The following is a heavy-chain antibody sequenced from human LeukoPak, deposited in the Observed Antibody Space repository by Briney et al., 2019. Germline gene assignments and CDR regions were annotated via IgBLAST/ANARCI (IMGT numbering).Heavy chain of an antibody. D-gene: IGHD3-22*01. CDR1: GGSISTGSYY. J-gene: IGHJ4*02. Sequence: TSQTLSLTCTVSGGSISTGSYYWSSVRQPAAKGREWIGRISTSGDTSSNPSRRSRVTMSIDTSKNQFSLWLNSVTAADTAVSYCARRHNNYERSGYFDNWGQGTLVTVSS. CDR2: ISTSGDT. V-gene: IGHV4-61*02. CDR3: ARRHNNYERSGYFDN.